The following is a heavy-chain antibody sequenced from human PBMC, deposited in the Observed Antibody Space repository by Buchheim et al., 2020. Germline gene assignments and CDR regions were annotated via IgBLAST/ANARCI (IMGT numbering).Heavy chain of an antibody. Sequence: EVQLVQSGAEVKKPGESLRISCKGSGYSFTSYWISWVRQMPGKGLEWMGRFDPSDSYTNYSPSFQGHVTTSADKSISTAYPQWSSLKASDAAMYYCARHLFQDPLDSGFDYWGQGTL. V-gene: IGHV5-10-1*03. CDR1: GYSFTSYW. D-gene: IGHD3-10*01. CDR3: ARHLFQDPLDSGFDY. CDR2: FDPSDSYT. J-gene: IGHJ4*02.